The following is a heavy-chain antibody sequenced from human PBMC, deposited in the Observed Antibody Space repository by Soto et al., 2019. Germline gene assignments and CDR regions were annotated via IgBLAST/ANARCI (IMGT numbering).Heavy chain of an antibody. CDR2: IYYSGST. CDR1: GGSISSYY. Sequence: SETLSLTCTVSGGSISSYYWSWIRQPPGKGLEWIGYIYYSGSTNYNPSLKSRVTISVDTSKNQFSLKLSSVTAADTAVYYCARVQSHISCSSTSCYTRPYYYYYGMDVWGQGTTVTVSS. V-gene: IGHV4-59*01. CDR3: ARVQSHISCSSTSCYTRPYYYYYGMDV. D-gene: IGHD2-2*02. J-gene: IGHJ6*02.